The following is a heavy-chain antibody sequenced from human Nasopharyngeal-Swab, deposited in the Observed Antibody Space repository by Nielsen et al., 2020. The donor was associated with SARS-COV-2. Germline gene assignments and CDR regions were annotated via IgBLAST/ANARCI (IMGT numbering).Heavy chain of an antibody. Sequence: GSSLQISCAASGFTFSSYGMHCVRQAPGKGLEWVAVIWYDGSNKYYADSVKGRFTISRDNSKNTLYLQMNCLRAEDTAVYYCARDPRGGYYYYGMDVWGQGTTVTVSS. CDR3: ARDPRGGYYYYGMDV. D-gene: IGHD3-10*01. CDR2: IWYDGSNK. J-gene: IGHJ6*02. V-gene: IGHV3-33*01. CDR1: GFTFSSYG.